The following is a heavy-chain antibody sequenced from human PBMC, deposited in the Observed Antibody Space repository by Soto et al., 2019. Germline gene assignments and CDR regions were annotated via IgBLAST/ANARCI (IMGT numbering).Heavy chain of an antibody. D-gene: IGHD3-22*01. J-gene: IGHJ4*02. CDR2: ISYDGSNK. CDR3: AKELVGSGSAMIVVVIIPGALDY. CDR1: GFTFSSYG. V-gene: IGHV3-30*18. Sequence: GGSLRLSCAASGFTFSSYGMHWVRQAPGKGLEWVAVISYDGSNKYYADSVKGRFTISRDNSKNTLYLQMNSLRAEDTAVYYCAKELVGSGSAMIVVVIIPGALDYWGQGTLVTVSS.